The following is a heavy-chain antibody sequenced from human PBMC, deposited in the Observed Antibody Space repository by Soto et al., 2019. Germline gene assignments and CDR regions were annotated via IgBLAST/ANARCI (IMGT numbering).Heavy chain of an antibody. CDR3: ARLFSSSTGNVLDY. V-gene: IGHV4-39*01. J-gene: IGHJ4*02. CDR2: IYYSGTI. CDR1: GGSISSSSYY. D-gene: IGHD6-13*01. Sequence: PSETLSLTCTVSGGSISSSSYYWGWIRQPPGKGLEWIGSIYYSGTIYYKPSLKSRVTISVDMSKNQFSLKLRSVTAADTAVYYCARLFSSSTGNVLDYWGQGTLVTVSS.